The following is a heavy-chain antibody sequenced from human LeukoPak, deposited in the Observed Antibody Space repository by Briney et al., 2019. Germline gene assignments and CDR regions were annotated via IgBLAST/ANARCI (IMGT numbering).Heavy chain of an antibody. V-gene: IGHV4-61*01. CDR2: IYYSGST. CDR1: GYSISSGYY. D-gene: IGHD4-17*01. Sequence: SSETLSLTCTVSGYSISSGYYWGWIRQPPGKGLEWIGYIYYSGSTNYNPSLKSRVTISVDTSKNQFSLKLSSVTAADTAVYYCARGEAVTIPGAFDIWGQGTMVTVSS. CDR3: ARGEAVTIPGAFDI. J-gene: IGHJ3*02.